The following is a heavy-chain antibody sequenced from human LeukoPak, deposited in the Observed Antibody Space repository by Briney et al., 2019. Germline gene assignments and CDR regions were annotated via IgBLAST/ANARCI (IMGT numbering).Heavy chain of an antibody. J-gene: IGHJ5*02. V-gene: IGHV4-34*01. CDR1: GGSFSGYY. CDR3: AREGYYDFWSGYYGNWFDP. CDR2: INHSGST. Sequence: SETLSLTCAVYGGSFSGYYWSWIRQPPGKGLEWIGEINHSGSTNYNPSLKSRVTISVDTSKNQFSLKLSSVTAADTAVYYCAREGYYDFWSGYYGNWFDPWGQGTLVTVSS. D-gene: IGHD3-3*01.